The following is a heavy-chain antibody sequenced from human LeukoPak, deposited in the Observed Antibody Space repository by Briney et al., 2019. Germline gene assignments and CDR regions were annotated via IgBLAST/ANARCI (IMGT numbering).Heavy chain of an antibody. V-gene: IGHV1-46*01. D-gene: IGHD6-6*01. CDR3: ARGPIAARAFDY. CDR1: GYTFTGYY. CDR2: INPSGGST. Sequence: GASVKVSCKASGYTFTGYYMHWVRQAPGQGLEWMGIINPSGGSTSYAQKFQGRVTMTRDMSTSTVYMELSSLRSEDTAVYYCARGPIAARAFDYWGQGTLVTVSS. J-gene: IGHJ4*02.